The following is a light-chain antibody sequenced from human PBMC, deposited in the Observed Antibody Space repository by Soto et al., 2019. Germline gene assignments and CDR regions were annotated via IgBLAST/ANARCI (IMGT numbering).Light chain of an antibody. CDR2: TNN. Sequence: QSVLTQPPSVSGTPGQRVTISCSGSRSNIGTNTVNWYQQLPGTAPKLLIYTNNQRPSGVPDRFSGSKSGTSASLAISGLQSEDESHYYCASWDGSLNGWVFGGGTKLTVL. CDR1: RSNIGTNT. CDR3: ASWDGSLNGWV. J-gene: IGLJ3*02. V-gene: IGLV1-44*01.